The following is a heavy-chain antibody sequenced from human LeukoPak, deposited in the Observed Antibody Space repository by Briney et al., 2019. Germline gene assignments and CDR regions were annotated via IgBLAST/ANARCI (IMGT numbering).Heavy chain of an antibody. CDR2: IKYDGNEK. J-gene: IGHJ4*02. D-gene: IGHD1-1*01. Sequence: QAGGSLRLSCAVSGFTFSVSWMSWLRQAPGKGLEWVANIKYDGNEKYYVDSVKGRFTISRDNVKNSLYLQMSSLSAEDTAVYYCARGGTTFEHWGQGILVTVSS. CDR1: GFTFSVSW. V-gene: IGHV3-7*01. CDR3: ARGGTTFEH.